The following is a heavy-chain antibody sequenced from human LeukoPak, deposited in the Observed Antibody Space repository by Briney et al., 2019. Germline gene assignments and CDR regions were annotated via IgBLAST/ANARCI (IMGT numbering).Heavy chain of an antibody. Sequence: GGSLRLSCAASGFTFSDYYMSWIRQAPGKGLEWVSYISSSGSTIYYADSVKGRFTISRDNAKNSLYLQMNSLRAEDTAVYYCARGMTTVTTNEFDPWGQGTLVTVSS. V-gene: IGHV3-11*01. CDR1: GFTFSDYY. D-gene: IGHD4-17*01. J-gene: IGHJ5*02. CDR2: ISSSGSTI. CDR3: ARGMTTVTTNEFDP.